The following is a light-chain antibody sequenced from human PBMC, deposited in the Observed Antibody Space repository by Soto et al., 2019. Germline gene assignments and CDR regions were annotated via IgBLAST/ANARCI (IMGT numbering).Light chain of an antibody. Sequence: QSALTQPASVSGSPGQSIALSSTGTSSDVGTYNLVSWYQQHPGKAPKLLISEGGKRPSGVSDRFSGSKSGNTASLTISGLQAEDEADYYCCSFAAGNTYVFGTGTKVTVL. CDR1: SSDVGTYNL. V-gene: IGLV2-23*01. J-gene: IGLJ1*01. CDR2: EGG. CDR3: CSFAAGNTYV.